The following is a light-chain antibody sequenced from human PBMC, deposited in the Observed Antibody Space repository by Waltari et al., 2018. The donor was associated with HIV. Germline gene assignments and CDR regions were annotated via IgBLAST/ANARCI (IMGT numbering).Light chain of an antibody. CDR1: SDDVGGYNH. Sequence: QSALTQPASVSGSPGQSITITCPGTSDDVGGYNHVAWYQQKIDSPPKLIIAAVTHRPSCVSGRFAGSKSGNPASLTITGLRPDDEAVYFCSSYTRSISVIFGGGTRLIV. CDR2: AVT. J-gene: IGLJ2*01. V-gene: IGLV2-14*01. CDR3: SSYTRSISVI.